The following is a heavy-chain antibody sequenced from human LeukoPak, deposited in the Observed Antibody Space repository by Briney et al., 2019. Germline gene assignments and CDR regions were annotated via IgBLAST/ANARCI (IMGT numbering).Heavy chain of an antibody. CDR3: AKDSAIVVVPAAIGDY. Sequence: GGSLRLSCAASGFTFSSYAMSWVRQAPGKGLEWVSAISGSGGSTYYADSVKGRFTISRDNSKNTLYLQMNSLRAEDTAVYYCAKDSAIVVVPAAIGDYWGQGALVTVSS. CDR2: ISGSGGST. J-gene: IGHJ4*02. CDR1: GFTFSSYA. V-gene: IGHV3-23*01. D-gene: IGHD2-2*02.